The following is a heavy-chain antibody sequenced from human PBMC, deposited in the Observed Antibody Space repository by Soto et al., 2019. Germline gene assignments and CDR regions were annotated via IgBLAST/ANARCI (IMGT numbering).Heavy chain of an antibody. CDR3: ARSYGDLPDY. CDR2: IYYSGST. D-gene: IGHD4-17*01. V-gene: IGHV4-59*08. CDR1: GGSIGTYF. J-gene: IGHJ4*02. Sequence: QVQLQESGPGLVKPSETLSLNCSVSGGSIGTYFWGCIRQPPGKGLEWIGHIYYSGSTSYNPSLRSRVTISLDTSKNQSSLRLRSVSAADTAVYYCARSYGDLPDYWGQGTLVTVSS.